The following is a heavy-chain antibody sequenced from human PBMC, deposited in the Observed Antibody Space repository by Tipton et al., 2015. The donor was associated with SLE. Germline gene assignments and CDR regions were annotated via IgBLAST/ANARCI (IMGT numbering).Heavy chain of an antibody. J-gene: IGHJ6*03. D-gene: IGHD3-10*01. CDR3: ARVWARVIISDLRTDYYLDV. Sequence: TLSLTCSVYGDSLSGQYWSWIRQPPGKGLEWIGNIYYGWGTYYNPSLKGRPTISADTSKNQFSLKLSSVTAADTAVYYCARVWARVIISDLRTDYYLDVWGKGTTVTVSS. CDR2: IYYGWGT. V-gene: IGHV4-59*11. CDR1: GDSLSGQY.